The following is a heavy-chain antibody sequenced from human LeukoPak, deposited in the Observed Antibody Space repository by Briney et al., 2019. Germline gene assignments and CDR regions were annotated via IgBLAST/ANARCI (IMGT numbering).Heavy chain of an antibody. Sequence: SETLSLTCAVYGGSFSGYYWSWIRQPPGKGLEWIGEINHSGSTNYNPSLKSRVTISVDTSKNQFSLKLSSVTAADTAVYYCARGESWIQLQNRDAFDIWGQGTMVTVSS. J-gene: IGHJ3*02. V-gene: IGHV4-34*01. CDR2: INHSGST. D-gene: IGHD5-18*01. CDR3: ARGESWIQLQNRDAFDI. CDR1: GGSFSGYY.